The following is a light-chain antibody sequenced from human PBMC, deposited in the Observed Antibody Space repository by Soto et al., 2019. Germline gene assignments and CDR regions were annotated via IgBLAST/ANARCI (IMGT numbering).Light chain of an antibody. CDR3: SSYTSSSTYV. CDR2: EVS. Sequence: QSVLTQPPSVSGAPGQRVTISCTGNSSNIGARYDVNWYQQHPGKAPKLMIYEVSNRPSGVSNRFSGSKSGNTASLTISGLQAEDEADYYCSSYTSSSTYVFGTGTKVTVL. CDR1: SSNIGARYD. V-gene: IGLV2-14*01. J-gene: IGLJ1*01.